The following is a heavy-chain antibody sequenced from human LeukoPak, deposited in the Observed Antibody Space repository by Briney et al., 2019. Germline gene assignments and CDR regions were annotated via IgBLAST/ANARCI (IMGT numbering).Heavy chain of an antibody. J-gene: IGHJ3*01. D-gene: IGHD4-17*01. CDR1: GFTFSNYA. CDR3: ARDPNGDYVGAFEF. V-gene: IGHV3-23*01. CDR2: IKGNGAGA. Sequence: PGGSLRLSCEASGFTFSNYALIWVRRAPGKGLEWVSAIKGNGAGAHYADAVKGRFTISRDNSKDTLYLQMNSLRAEDTAVYYCARDPNGDYVGAFEFWGQGTMVTVSS.